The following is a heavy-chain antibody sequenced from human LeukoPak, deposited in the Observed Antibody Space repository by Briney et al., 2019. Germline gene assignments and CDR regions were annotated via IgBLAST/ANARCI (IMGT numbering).Heavy chain of an antibody. V-gene: IGHV1-69*13. J-gene: IGHJ4*02. CDR3: ASSRVVVVVPAAMSAFDY. Sequence: SVKVSCKASGGTFSSYAIRWVRQAPGQGLDWMGGIIPIFGTANYAQKFQGRVTITADESTSTAYMELSSLRSEDTAVYYCASSRVVVVVPAAMSAFDYWGQGTLVTVSS. CDR1: GGTFSSYA. CDR2: IIPIFGTA. D-gene: IGHD2-2*01.